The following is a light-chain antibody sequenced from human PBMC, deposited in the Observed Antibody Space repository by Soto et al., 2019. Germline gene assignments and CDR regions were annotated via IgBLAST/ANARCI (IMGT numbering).Light chain of an antibody. CDR3: QQSSNWPPIT. J-gene: IGKJ5*01. V-gene: IGKV3-11*01. Sequence: EIVLTQSPATLSLSPGERATLSCRASQSVSSYLVWYQQKPGQAPRLLIFGASNRATGIPARFSGSGSGTDFTLTISSLEPEDFAVYYCQQSSNWPPITFGRGTRLEIK. CDR2: GAS. CDR1: QSVSSY.